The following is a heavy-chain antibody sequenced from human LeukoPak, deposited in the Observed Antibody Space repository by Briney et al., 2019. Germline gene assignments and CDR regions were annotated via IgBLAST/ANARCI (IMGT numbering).Heavy chain of an antibody. CDR1: GFTFSEYW. Sequence: GGSLRLPCAASGFTFSEYWMLWVRHAPGKGLESVSRINTDGTVTTYADSVKGRFTVSRDNADNTMFLQMNSVRDEDTAVYYCATKQWLAPPPDSWGQGTPVTVSS. CDR3: ATKQWLAPPPDS. J-gene: IGHJ4*02. D-gene: IGHD6-19*01. V-gene: IGHV3-74*01. CDR2: INTDGTVT.